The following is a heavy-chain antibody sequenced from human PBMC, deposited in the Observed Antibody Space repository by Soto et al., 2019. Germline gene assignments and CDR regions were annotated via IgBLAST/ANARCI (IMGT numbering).Heavy chain of an antibody. J-gene: IGHJ5*02. CDR3: ARGSPLKYYDFWSGYSNWFDP. D-gene: IGHD3-3*01. CDR1: GYTFTVDY. CDR2: INPNSGGT. Sequence: GASVKVSCKASGYTFTVDYMHWVQQAAGQGLEWMGWINPNSGGTNYAQKFQGWVTMTRDTSISTAYMELSRLRSDDTAVYYCARGSPLKYYDFWSGYSNWFDPWGQGTLVTVSS. V-gene: IGHV1-2*04.